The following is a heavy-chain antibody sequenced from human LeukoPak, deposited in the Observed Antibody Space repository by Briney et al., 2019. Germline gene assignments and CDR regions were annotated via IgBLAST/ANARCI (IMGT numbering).Heavy chain of an antibody. D-gene: IGHD4-17*01. Sequence: PSETLSLTCTVSGGSISSGGYYWSWIRQHPGKGLEWIGYIYYSGSTYYNPSLKSRVTTSLDMSENHFSLKLTSVTAADTAVYYCARGQGTVTTHWGQGTLVTVSS. CDR1: GGSISSGGYY. J-gene: IGHJ4*02. CDR2: IYYSGST. V-gene: IGHV4-31*03. CDR3: ARGQGTVTTH.